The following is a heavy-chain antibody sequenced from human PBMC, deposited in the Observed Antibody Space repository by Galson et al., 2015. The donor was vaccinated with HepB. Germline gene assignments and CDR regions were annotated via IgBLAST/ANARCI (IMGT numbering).Heavy chain of an antibody. Sequence: SVKVSCKASGYTFTSYGISWVRQAPGQGLEWMGWINAYNGNTNYAQKLQGRVTMTTDTSTSTAYMELRSLRSDDTAVYYCAREGKSISPYDSSGYYMGNWFDPWGQGTLVTVSS. CDR1: GYTFTSYG. D-gene: IGHD3-22*01. J-gene: IGHJ5*02. CDR2: INAYNGNT. CDR3: AREGKSISPYDSSGYYMGNWFDP. V-gene: IGHV1-18*01.